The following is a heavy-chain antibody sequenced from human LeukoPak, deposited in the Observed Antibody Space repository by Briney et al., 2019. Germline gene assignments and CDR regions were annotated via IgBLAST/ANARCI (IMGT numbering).Heavy chain of an antibody. Sequence: SVKVSCKASGGTFSSYAISWVRQAPGQGLEWMGGIIPIFGTANYAQKFQGRVTITTDESTSTAYMELSSLRSEDTAVYYCARSLSPRNYYYYYMDVWGKGTTVTASS. CDR1: GGTFSSYA. CDR2: IIPIFGTA. V-gene: IGHV1-69*05. CDR3: ARSLSPRNYYYYYMDV. J-gene: IGHJ6*03.